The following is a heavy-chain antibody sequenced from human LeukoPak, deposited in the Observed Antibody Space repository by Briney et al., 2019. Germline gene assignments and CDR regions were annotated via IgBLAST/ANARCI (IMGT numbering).Heavy chain of an antibody. CDR2: ISYDGSNK. V-gene: IGHV3-30-3*01. Sequence: GGSLRLSCAASGFTFSSYAMHWVRQAPGKGLEWVAVISYDGSNKYYADSVKGRFTISRDNAKNSLYLQMNSLRAEDTAVYYCARDLRRLGESYYWGQGTLVTVSS. D-gene: IGHD3-16*01. J-gene: IGHJ4*02. CDR1: GFTFSSYA. CDR3: ARDLRRLGESYY.